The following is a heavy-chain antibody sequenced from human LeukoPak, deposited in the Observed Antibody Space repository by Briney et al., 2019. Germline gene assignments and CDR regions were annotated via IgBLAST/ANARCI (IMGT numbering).Heavy chain of an antibody. J-gene: IGHJ4*02. CDR2: ISGSGGST. V-gene: IGHV3-23*01. D-gene: IGHD2-2*01. Sequence: PGGSLRLSCAASGFTLSSCAMSWVRQAPGKGLEWVSAISGSGGSTYYADSVKGRFTISRDNSKNTLYLQMNSLRAEDTAVYYCAKGVVVPAASDYWGQGTLVTVSS. CDR1: GFTLSSCA. CDR3: AKGVVVPAASDY.